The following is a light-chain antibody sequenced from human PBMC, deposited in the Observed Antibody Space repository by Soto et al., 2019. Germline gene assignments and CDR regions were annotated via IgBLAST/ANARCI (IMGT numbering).Light chain of an antibody. CDR2: KAS. CDR1: QTISSW. V-gene: IGKV1-5*03. J-gene: IGKJ1*01. Sequence: DIQMTQSPSTLSASVGDRVTITCRASQTISSWLAWYQQKPGKAPKLLIYKASTLKSGVPSRFSGSGSGTDFTLTISSLQAEDVAVYYCQQYYSTPRTFGQGTTGDIK. CDR3: QQYYSTPRT.